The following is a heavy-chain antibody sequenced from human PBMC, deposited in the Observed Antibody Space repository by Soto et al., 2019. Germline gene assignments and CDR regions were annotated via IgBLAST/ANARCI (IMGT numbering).Heavy chain of an antibody. J-gene: IGHJ4*02. CDR1: GLTLSHAW. V-gene: IGHV3-15*07. Sequence: EVQLVESGGGFVEPGGSLRLSCVGSGLTLSHAWMTWVRQAPGKGLEWVGRIKTKVEGGTMDYAAPVKGRFSVSRDDSENTFYLXMSSLHSEDTAMYYCVADLXXVRTNWGFDYWGQGTLVTVSS. D-gene: IGHD7-27*01. CDR2: IKTKVEGGTM. CDR3: VADLXXVRTNWGFDY.